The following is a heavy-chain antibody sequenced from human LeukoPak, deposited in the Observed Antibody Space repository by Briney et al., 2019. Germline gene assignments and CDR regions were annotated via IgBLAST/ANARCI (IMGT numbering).Heavy chain of an antibody. J-gene: IGHJ6*03. Sequence: GGSLRLSCAASGFTVSSNYMSWVRQAPGKGLEWVSVIYSGGSTYYADSVKGRFTISRDNSKNTLYLQMNSLKTEDTAVYYCTTVAIGVCGSCYPWDYYYYYMDVWGKGTTVTVSS. CDR2: IYSGGST. CDR1: GFTVSSNY. V-gene: IGHV3-53*01. D-gene: IGHD2-15*01. CDR3: TTVAIGVCGSCYPWDYYYYYMDV.